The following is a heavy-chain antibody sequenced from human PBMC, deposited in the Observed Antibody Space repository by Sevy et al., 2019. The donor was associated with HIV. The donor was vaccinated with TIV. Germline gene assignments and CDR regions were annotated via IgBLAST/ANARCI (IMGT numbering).Heavy chain of an antibody. CDR1: GFTFDDYA. J-gene: IGHJ6*03. Sequence: GGSLRLSCSASGFTFDDYAMTWFRQAPGKGLEWVGFIRGKGFGGTTEYAASVKGRFTISRVDSKSMAYLQMNSLKTEDAAVYYCTRGYDFWSGYYMDVWGKGTSVTVSS. D-gene: IGHD3-3*01. CDR3: TRGYDFWSGYYMDV. CDR2: IRGKGFGGTT. V-gene: IGHV3-49*03.